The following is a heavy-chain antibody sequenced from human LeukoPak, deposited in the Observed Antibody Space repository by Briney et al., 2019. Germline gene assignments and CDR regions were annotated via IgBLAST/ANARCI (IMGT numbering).Heavy chain of an antibody. V-gene: IGHV3-21*01. D-gene: IGHD5-18*01. CDR3: AREFTAMAFDY. CDR1: GLDFSDSG. CDR2: ISSSSRYI. Sequence: GGSLRLSCVASGLDFSDSGMLWVRQAPGKGLEWLSSISSSSRYIYYAVSVKGRLTISRDNAKNSLYLHMDSLRAEDTAVYYCAREFTAMAFDYWGQGALVTVSS. J-gene: IGHJ4*02.